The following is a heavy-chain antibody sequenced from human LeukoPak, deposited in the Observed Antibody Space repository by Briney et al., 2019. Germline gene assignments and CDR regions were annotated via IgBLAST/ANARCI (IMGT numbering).Heavy chain of an antibody. Sequence: EGSLRLSCAASGFTFSSYSMNWVRQAPGKGLEWVSSISSSSSYIYYADSVKGRFTISRDNAKNSLYLQMNSLRAEDTAVYYCARSEMATAKETFDYWGQGTLVTVSS. CDR2: ISSSSSYI. CDR3: ARSEMATAKETFDY. J-gene: IGHJ4*02. V-gene: IGHV3-21*01. D-gene: IGHD5-24*01. CDR1: GFTFSSYS.